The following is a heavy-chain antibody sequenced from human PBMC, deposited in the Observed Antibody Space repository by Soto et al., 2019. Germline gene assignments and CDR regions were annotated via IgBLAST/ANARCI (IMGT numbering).Heavy chain of an antibody. CDR2: IIPIFGTA. Sequence: QVQLVQSGAEVKKPGSSVKVSCKASGGTFSSYAISWVRQAPGQGLEWMGGIIPIFGTANYAQKFQGRVTITADKSTSTAYMELSSLRSEDTAVYYCARVRVTTLNYYYYGVDVWGQGTTVTVSS. CDR1: GGTFSSYA. J-gene: IGHJ6*02. CDR3: ARVRVTTLNYYYYGVDV. D-gene: IGHD4-4*01. V-gene: IGHV1-69*06.